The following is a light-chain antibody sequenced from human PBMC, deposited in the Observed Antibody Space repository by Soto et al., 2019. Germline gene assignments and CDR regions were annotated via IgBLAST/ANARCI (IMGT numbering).Light chain of an antibody. CDR1: SSDVGGYNY. V-gene: IGLV2-14*01. CDR3: SSYTSSSTYVV. J-gene: IGLJ2*01. CDR2: DVS. Sequence: QSALTQPASVSGSPGQSITISCTGTSSDVGGYNYVSWYQQHPGKAPKRMIYDVSNRPSGVSNRFSGSKSGNTASLTISGLQAEDGADYYCSSYTSSSTYVVFGGGTKLTVL.